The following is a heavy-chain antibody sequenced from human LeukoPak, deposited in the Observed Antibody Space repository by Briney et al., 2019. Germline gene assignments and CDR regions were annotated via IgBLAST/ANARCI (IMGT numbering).Heavy chain of an antibody. CDR1: GFTFSSFA. D-gene: IGHD2-2*01. V-gene: IGHV3-23*01. CDR3: AKDRGYCSSTSCYGHFDY. Sequence: GGSLRLSCTASGFTFSSFAMSWVRQAPGKGLEWVATVSSSGGITFYADSVKGRFTISRDNSKNTLYLQMNSLRAEDTAVYYCAKDRGYCSSTSCYGHFDYWGQGTLVTVSS. J-gene: IGHJ4*02. CDR2: VSSSGGIT.